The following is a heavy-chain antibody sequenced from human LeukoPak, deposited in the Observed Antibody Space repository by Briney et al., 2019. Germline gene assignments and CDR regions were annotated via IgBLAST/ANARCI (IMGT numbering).Heavy chain of an antibody. V-gene: IGHV1-69*13. CDR2: IIPIFGTA. CDR1: GGTFSSYA. D-gene: IGHD7-27*01. J-gene: IGHJ4*02. Sequence: SVKVSCKASGGTFSSYAISWVRQAPGQGLEWMGGIIPIFGTANYAQKFQGRVTITADESTSTAYMELRSLRSDDTAVYYCARVGNWHDPGDYWGQGTLVTVSS. CDR3: ARVGNWHDPGDY.